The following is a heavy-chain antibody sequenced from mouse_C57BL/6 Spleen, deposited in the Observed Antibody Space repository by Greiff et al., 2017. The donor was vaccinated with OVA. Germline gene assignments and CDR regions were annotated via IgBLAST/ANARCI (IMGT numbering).Heavy chain of an antibody. CDR1: GYTFTDYY. CDR3: AREDYYGSSDWYFDV. CDR2: INPYNGGT. Sequence: VQLKESGPVLVKPGASVKMSCKASGYTFTDYYMNWVKQSHGKSLEWIGVINPYNGGTSYNQKFKGKATLTVDKSSSTAYMELNSLTSEDSAVYYCAREDYYGSSDWYFDVWGTGTTVTVSS. J-gene: IGHJ1*03. V-gene: IGHV1-19*01. D-gene: IGHD1-1*01.